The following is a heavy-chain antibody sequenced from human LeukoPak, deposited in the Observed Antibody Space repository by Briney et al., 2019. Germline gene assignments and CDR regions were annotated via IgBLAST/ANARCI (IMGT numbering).Heavy chain of an antibody. Sequence: GGSLRLSCAASGFTFSSYAMSWVRQAPGKGLEWVSAISGSGGSTYYADSVKGRFTISRDNSKNTLYLQMNSLRAEDTAVYYCAPHPGYYDSSGYYFSYYFDYWGQGTLVTVSS. V-gene: IGHV3-23*01. CDR3: APHPGYYDSSGYYFSYYFDY. CDR2: ISGSGGST. J-gene: IGHJ4*02. D-gene: IGHD3-22*01. CDR1: GFTFSSYA.